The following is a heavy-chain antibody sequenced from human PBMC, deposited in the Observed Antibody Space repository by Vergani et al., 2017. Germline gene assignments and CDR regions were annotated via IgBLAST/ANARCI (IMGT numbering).Heavy chain of an antibody. V-gene: IGHV1-18*01. Sequence: QVQLVQSGAEVKKPGASVKVSCKASGYTFTSYGISWVRQAPGQGLEWMGWISAYNGNTHYAQKLQGRVTMTTDTSTSTAYMELRSLRSDDTAVYYCAREEYSGYDSYWFDPWGQGTLVTVSS. D-gene: IGHD5-12*01. CDR3: AREEYSGYDSYWFDP. J-gene: IGHJ5*02. CDR1: GYTFTSYG. CDR2: ISAYNGNT.